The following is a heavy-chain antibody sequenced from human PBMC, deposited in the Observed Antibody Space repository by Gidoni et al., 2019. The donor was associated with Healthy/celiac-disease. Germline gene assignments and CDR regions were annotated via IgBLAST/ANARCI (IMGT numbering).Heavy chain of an antibody. CDR3: ARDRPGGRVGP. Sequence: QVQLVQSGAELKKPGASVTFSCTASGYTFTGYYMPWVRQAPGKGLEWMGRINPNSGGTNYAQKFQGRVTMTRDTSISTAYMELSRLRSDDTAVYYCARDRPGGRVGPWGQGTLVTVSS. D-gene: IGHD1-26*01. J-gene: IGHJ5*02. CDR2: INPNSGGT. CDR1: GYTFTGYY. V-gene: IGHV1-2*06.